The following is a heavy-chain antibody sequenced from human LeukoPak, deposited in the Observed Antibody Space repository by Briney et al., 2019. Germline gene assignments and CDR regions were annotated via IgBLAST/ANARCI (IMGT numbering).Heavy chain of an antibody. CDR2: IYYSGST. Sequence: KSSETLSLTCTVSGGSISSSSYYWGWIRQPPGKGLEWIGSIYYSGSTYYNPSLKSRVTISVDTSKNQFSLKLSSVTAADTAVYYCARDSHYLYYYDSSGYYSLDYWGQGTLVTVSS. J-gene: IGHJ4*02. D-gene: IGHD3-22*01. CDR3: ARDSHYLYYYDSSGYYSLDY. V-gene: IGHV4-39*07. CDR1: GGSISSSSYY.